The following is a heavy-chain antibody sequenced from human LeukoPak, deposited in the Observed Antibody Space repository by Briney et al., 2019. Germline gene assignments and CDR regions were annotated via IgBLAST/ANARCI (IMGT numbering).Heavy chain of an antibody. V-gene: IGHV3-64*04. CDR1: GFTFSSYA. J-gene: IGHJ5*02. D-gene: IGHD2-21*02. CDR3: ARGAPLAYCGGDCYPRAGGFDP. CDR2: ISSNGGST. Sequence: GGSLRLSCSASGFTFSSYAMHWVRQAPGKGLEYVSAISSNGGSTYYADSVKGRFTISRDNSKNTLYLQMNSLRAEDTAVYYCARGAPLAYCGGDCYPRAGGFDPWGQGTLVTVSS.